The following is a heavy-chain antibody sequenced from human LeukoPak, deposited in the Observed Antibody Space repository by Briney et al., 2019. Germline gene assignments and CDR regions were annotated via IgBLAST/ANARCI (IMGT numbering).Heavy chain of an antibody. CDR3: ARGAGSRRGVVTIPHDAFDI. J-gene: IGHJ3*02. CDR2: ISSSSSYI. D-gene: IGHD3-3*01. V-gene: IGHV3-21*01. Sequence: GGSLRLSCAASGFTFSCYSMNWVRQAPGKGLEWVSSISSSSSYIYYADSVKGRFTISRDNAKNSLYLQMNSLRAEDTAVYYCARGAGSRRGVVTIPHDAFDIWGQGTMVTVSS. CDR1: GFTFSCYS.